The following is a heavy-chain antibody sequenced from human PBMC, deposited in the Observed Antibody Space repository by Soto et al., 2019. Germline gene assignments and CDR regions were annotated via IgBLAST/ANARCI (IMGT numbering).Heavy chain of an antibody. CDR3: ARGGCGGECSFDY. CDR2: INTSGCDT. V-gene: IGHV1-46*01. D-gene: IGHD2-21*01. Sequence: ASVKVSCKASGYTVTIHYIHWVRQAPGQGLEWIGIINTSGCDTTYAQQFQRRVTMTRETSTRTVYMELSSLSPPDPAVSYCARGGCGGECSFDYCHKRSLVATSS. J-gene: IGHJ4*02. CDR1: GYTVTIHY.